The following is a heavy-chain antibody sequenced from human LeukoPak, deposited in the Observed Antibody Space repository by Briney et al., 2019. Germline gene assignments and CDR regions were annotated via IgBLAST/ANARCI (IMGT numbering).Heavy chain of an antibody. CDR2: ISSSSSYI. D-gene: IGHD3-22*01. CDR1: GFTFSSYS. Sequence: GGSLRLSCAASGFTFSSYSMNWVRQAPGKGLEWVSSISSSSSYIYYADSVKGRFTISRDNAKNSLYLQMSSLRAEDTAVYYCARDQAYYYDSSGYDNFDCWGQGTLVTVSS. V-gene: IGHV3-21*01. CDR3: ARDQAYYYDSSGYDNFDC. J-gene: IGHJ4*02.